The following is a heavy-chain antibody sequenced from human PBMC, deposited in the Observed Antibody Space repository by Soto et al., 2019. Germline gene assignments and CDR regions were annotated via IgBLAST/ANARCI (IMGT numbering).Heavy chain of an antibody. D-gene: IGHD3-10*01. Sequence: GESLKISCKGSGYSFTSYWISWVRQMPGKGLEWMGRIDPSDSYTNYSPSFQGHVTISADKSISTAYLQWSSLKASDTAMYYCATDHSHYYGSASVAFDIWGQGTMVTVSS. CDR3: ATDHSHYYGSASVAFDI. CDR2: IDPSDSYT. CDR1: GYSFTSYW. J-gene: IGHJ3*02. V-gene: IGHV5-10-1*01.